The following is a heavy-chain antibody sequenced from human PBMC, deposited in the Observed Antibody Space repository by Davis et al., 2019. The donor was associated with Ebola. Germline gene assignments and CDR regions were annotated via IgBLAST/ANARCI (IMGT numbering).Heavy chain of an antibody. CDR2: IYYSGTT. CDR1: GFTFSDYY. D-gene: IGHD3-22*01. V-gene: IGHV4-59*01. Sequence: ESLKISCAASGFTFSDYYMSWIRQAPGKGLEWIGYIYYSGTTNYNPSLKSRVTISVDTSKNQFSLKLSSVTAADTAVYYCARDRDYYDSSMDVWGKGTTVSVSS. J-gene: IGHJ6*04. CDR3: ARDRDYYDSSMDV.